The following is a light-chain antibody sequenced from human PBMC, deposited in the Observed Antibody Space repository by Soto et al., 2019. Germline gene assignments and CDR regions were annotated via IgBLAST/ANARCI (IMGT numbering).Light chain of an antibody. V-gene: IGLV4-69*02. CDR1: SGHRNYA. CDR2: VNSDGSH. J-gene: IGLJ3*02. CDR3: QTGGTGIP. Sequence: QPVLTQSPSASASLGASVKLTCTLDSGHRNYAIAWHQQQPGKGPRYLMKVNSDGSHNQGDGIPGRFSGSSSGAERYLIISSLQSEDEADYYCQTGGTGIPFGGGTKLTVL.